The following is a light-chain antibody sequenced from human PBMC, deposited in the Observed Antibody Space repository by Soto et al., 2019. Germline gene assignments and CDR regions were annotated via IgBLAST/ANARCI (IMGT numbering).Light chain of an antibody. CDR3: QQTHSIPYT. CDR2: GAS. V-gene: IGKV1-39*01. Sequence: DIRMTQSPSSLSASAGDRVTITCRASQTINHYLNWYQQKPGNPPEVLIYGASDLQGGVPSRFSGSGSGTDFTLTISSLQPEDFATYFCQQTHSIPYTFGQGTILEIK. J-gene: IGKJ2*01. CDR1: QTINHY.